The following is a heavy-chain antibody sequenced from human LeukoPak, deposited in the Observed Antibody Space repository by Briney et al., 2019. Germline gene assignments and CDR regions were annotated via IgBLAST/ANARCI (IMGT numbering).Heavy chain of an antibody. J-gene: IGHJ5*02. Sequence: GASVKVSCKASGGTFSSYAISWVRQAPGQGLEWMGGIIPIFGTANYAQKFQGRVTITTDESTSTAYMELSSLRSEDTAVYYCARSRYSSLNWFDPWGQGTLVTVSS. V-gene: IGHV1-69*05. D-gene: IGHD6-19*01. CDR2: IIPIFGTA. CDR3: ARSRYSSLNWFDP. CDR1: GGTFSSYA.